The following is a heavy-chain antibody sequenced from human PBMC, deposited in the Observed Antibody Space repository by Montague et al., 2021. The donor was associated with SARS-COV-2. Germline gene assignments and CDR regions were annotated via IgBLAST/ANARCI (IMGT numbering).Heavy chain of an antibody. CDR2: VNQIGTT. J-gene: IGHJ3*02. CDR3: ARGRRPVVVPGAGPAGRAFDI. Sequence: SETLSLTCAISGGSFSNYYWSWIRQPPGKGLEWIGEVNQIGTTTSTPSVRGEAPTPEATSKNQFYLGLNSVTAADTAVYFCARGRRPVVVPGAGPAGRAFDIWGQGTMVTVSS. D-gene: IGHD2-2*01. V-gene: IGHV4-34*01. CDR1: GGSFSNYY.